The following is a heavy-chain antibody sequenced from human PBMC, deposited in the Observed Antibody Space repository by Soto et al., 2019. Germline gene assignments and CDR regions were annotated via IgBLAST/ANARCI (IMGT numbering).Heavy chain of an antibody. CDR1: GYTFTRYG. Sequence: QVQLVRSGAEMKNAGASVQVSCKTSGYTFTRYGVSWVRQAPGQGRERMGWISGFNDDTNHAQKLQDRVTMTKDTSTSTAYLELRSLRADDTAVYYCARSGSYYPARNWFGPWGQGTLVTVSS. CDR3: ARSGSYYPARNWFGP. D-gene: IGHD3-10*01. J-gene: IGHJ5*02. V-gene: IGHV1-18*01. CDR2: ISGFNDDT.